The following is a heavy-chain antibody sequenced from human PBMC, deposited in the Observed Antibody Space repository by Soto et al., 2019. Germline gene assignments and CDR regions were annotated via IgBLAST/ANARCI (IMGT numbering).Heavy chain of an antibody. CDR2: ISSNGVGT. CDR3: ARREQSDYYYMDV. V-gene: IGHV3-64*01. D-gene: IGHD6-19*01. CDR1: GFTFSNYA. Sequence: PGGSLRLSCASSGFTFSNYAMDWVRQAPGKVLEYVSGISSNGVGTYYANSVKDRFTISRDNSKNTLYLQMGSLRAEDTAVYYCARREQSDYYYMDVWGKGTSVTVSS. J-gene: IGHJ6*03.